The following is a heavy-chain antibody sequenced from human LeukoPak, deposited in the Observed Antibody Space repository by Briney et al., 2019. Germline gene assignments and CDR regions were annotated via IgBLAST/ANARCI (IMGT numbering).Heavy chain of an antibody. CDR2: IYPADSDA. CDR1: GYIFPNSW. CDR3: ARLEGMIVVDHNWFDP. Sequence: GESLKISCKASGYIFPNSWIGWVRQRPGEGLEWMGIIYPADSDARYSPSFRSQVTISADKSISTAYLQWSSLKASDTAMYYCARLEGMIVVDHNWFDPWGQGTLVTVSS. J-gene: IGHJ5*02. V-gene: IGHV5-51*01. D-gene: IGHD3-22*01.